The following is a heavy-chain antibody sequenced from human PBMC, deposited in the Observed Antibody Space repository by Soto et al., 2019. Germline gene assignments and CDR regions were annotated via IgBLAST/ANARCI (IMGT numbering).Heavy chain of an antibody. CDR3: AKPPGGAVVVNHCFDY. CDR2: ISGCTSST. D-gene: IGHD3-22*01. J-gene: IGHJ4*01. V-gene: IGHV3-23*01. CDR1: GFAVSGYA. Sequence: PGGSLGLSCAASGFAVSGYAMSCVCEAPGKGLEWVAGISGCTSSTYDADSVKGRVTISRDNTKNTLYLQMNSLRAEDTAVYYCAKPPGGAVVVNHCFDYWGEGPLVTVSS.